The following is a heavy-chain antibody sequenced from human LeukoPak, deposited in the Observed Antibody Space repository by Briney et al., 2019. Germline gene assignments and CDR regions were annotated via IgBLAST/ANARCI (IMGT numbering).Heavy chain of an antibody. CDR3: AKDGNDSSGYYTLYYYYYYMDV. Sequence: PGGSLRLSCAASGFTFSSYWMHWVRQAPGKGLVWVSRINSDGSSTSYADSVKGRFTISRDNAKNTLYLQMNSLRAEDTAVYYCAKDGNDSSGYYTLYYYYYYMDVWGKGTTVTISS. CDR1: GFTFSSYW. D-gene: IGHD3-22*01. CDR2: INSDGSST. J-gene: IGHJ6*03. V-gene: IGHV3-74*01.